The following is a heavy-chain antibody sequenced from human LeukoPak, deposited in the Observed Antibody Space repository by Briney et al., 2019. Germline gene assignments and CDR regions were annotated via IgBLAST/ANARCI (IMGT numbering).Heavy chain of an antibody. V-gene: IGHV3-66*01. D-gene: IGHD5-12*01. Sequence: GGSLRLSCAASGFTVSSDYMGWVRQVPEKGLEWVSLISSGGSTYYADSLKGRFTISRGNSKNTLYLQMNSLRAEDTAIYYCGRVGDGYNDNYWGQGTLVTVSS. J-gene: IGHJ4*02. CDR3: GRVGDGYNDNY. CDR2: ISSGGST. CDR1: GFTVSSDY.